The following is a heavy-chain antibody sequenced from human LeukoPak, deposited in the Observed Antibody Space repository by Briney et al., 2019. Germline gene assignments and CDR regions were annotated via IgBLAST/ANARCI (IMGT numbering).Heavy chain of an antibody. Sequence: GGSLRLSCAASGFTFSSYSMNWVRQDPGKGLEWVSSISSSSSYIYYADSVKGRFTISRDNAKDSLYLQMNSLRAEDTAVYYCARDRRYYYDSSLDYWGQGTLVTVSS. CDR1: GFTFSSYS. D-gene: IGHD3-22*01. V-gene: IGHV3-21*01. J-gene: IGHJ4*02. CDR3: ARDRRYYYDSSLDY. CDR2: ISSSSSYI.